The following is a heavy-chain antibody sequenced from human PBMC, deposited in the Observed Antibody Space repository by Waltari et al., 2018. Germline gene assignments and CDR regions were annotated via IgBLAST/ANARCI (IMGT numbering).Heavy chain of an antibody. CDR2: IYYSGST. Sequence: QLQLQESGPGLVKPSETLSLTCTVSGGSISSSSYYWGWLRQPPGKGLEWIGSIYYSGSTYYNPSLKSRVTISVDTSKNQFSLKLSSVTAADTAVYYCARVPPPTVTTQGPDYWGQGTLVTVSS. J-gene: IGHJ4*02. CDR1: GGSISSSSYY. V-gene: IGHV4-39*07. CDR3: ARVPPPTVTTQGPDY. D-gene: IGHD4-17*01.